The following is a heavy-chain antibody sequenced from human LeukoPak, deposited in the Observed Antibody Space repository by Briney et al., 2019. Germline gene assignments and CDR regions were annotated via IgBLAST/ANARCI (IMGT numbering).Heavy chain of an antibody. CDR2: MNPNSGNT. J-gene: IGHJ5*02. V-gene: IGHV1-8*01. CDR3: AREFRREYSSGWYVFP. CDR1: GYTFTSYD. D-gene: IGHD6-19*01. Sequence: ASVKVSCKASGYTFTSYDINWVRQATGQGLEWMGWMNPNSGNTGYAQKFQGRVTMTRNTSISTAYMELSSLRSEGTAVYYCAREFRREYSSGWYVFPWGQGTLVTVSS.